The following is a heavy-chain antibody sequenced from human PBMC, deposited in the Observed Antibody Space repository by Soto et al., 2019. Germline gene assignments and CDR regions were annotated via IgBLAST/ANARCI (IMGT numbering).Heavy chain of an antibody. Sequence: GGSLRLSCAASGFTFSNFDIHWVRQAPGKGLEWVSVIYSGGSTYYADSVKGRFTISRDNSKNTVYLQMNSLRAEDSAVYYCARDRGDYGYWGQGTLVTVSS. J-gene: IGHJ4*02. D-gene: IGHD4-17*01. CDR1: GFTFSNFD. CDR3: ARDRGDYGY. CDR2: IYSGGST. V-gene: IGHV3-66*01.